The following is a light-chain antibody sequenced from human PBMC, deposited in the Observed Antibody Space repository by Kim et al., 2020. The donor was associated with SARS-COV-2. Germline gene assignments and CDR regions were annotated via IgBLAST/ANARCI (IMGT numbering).Light chain of an antibody. Sequence: SVSPGQTASITCSGDNSGNKYTCWYQQKPGQSPVLVIYQDSKRPSGIPERFSGSNSGNTATLTISGTQAMDEADYYCQAWDRTTVVFGGGTQLTVL. CDR2: QDS. V-gene: IGLV3-1*01. CDR3: QAWDRTTVV. J-gene: IGLJ3*02. CDR1: NSGNKY.